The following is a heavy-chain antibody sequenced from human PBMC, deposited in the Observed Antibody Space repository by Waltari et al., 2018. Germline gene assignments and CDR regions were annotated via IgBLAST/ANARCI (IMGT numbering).Heavy chain of an antibody. J-gene: IGHJ6*02. D-gene: IGHD6-13*01. CDR2: NSAYNGNT. CDR3: ARDQYSSSWYPPNYYYYGMDV. CDR1: GYTFTSYG. Sequence: QVQLVQSGAEVKKPGASVKVSCKASGYTFTSYGISWVRQAPGQGLEWMGWNSAYNGNTNYAQKLQGRVTMTTDTSTSTAYMELRSLRSDDTAVYYCARDQYSSSWYPPNYYYYGMDVWGQGTTVTVSS. V-gene: IGHV1-18*01.